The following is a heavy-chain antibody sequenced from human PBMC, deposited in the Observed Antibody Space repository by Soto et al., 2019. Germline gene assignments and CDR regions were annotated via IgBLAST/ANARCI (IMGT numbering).Heavy chain of an antibody. D-gene: IGHD2-2*01. V-gene: IGHV3-7*03. Sequence: PGGSLRLSCAASRVTFSTYWMNWVRQTTRKGLEWVASIKHDGSDKFYVDSVKGRFTISRDNAENSLYLQMNSLRAEDTAVYYCAKDSPQYQPSRYWGQGTLVTVSS. CDR3: AKDSPQYQPSRY. J-gene: IGHJ4*02. CDR1: RVTFSTYW. CDR2: IKHDGSDK.